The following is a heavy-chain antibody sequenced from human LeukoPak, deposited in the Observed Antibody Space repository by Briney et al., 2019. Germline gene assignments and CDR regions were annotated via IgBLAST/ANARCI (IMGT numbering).Heavy chain of an antibody. V-gene: IGHV1-2*06. CDR3: ARDPWGGDIVVVPAAIHDP. CDR2: NNPKSGGT. Sequence: ASVKVSCKASGYTFTDYYIHWVRQAPGQGLEWMGRNNPKSGGTNYAQKFQGRVTMTRDTSISTAYMELSRLRSDDTAVFYCARDPWGGDIVVVPAAIHDPWGQGTLVTVSS. D-gene: IGHD2-2*01. CDR1: GYTFTDYY. J-gene: IGHJ5*02.